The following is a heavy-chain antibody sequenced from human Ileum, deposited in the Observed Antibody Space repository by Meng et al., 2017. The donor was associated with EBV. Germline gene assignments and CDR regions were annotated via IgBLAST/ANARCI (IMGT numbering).Heavy chain of an antibody. CDR1: GYSISTTNW. J-gene: IGHJ4*02. Sequence: QVQPQESRPGLVKPSDTLSPTCAVSGYSISTTNWWGWIRQPPGKGLEWIGHIYYSGTTYNNPSLKSRVTMSIDPSKNQFSLKLSSVTAVDTAVYYCARNSESGSYIDYWGLGTLVTVSS. CDR3: ARNSESGSYIDY. V-gene: IGHV4-28*01. D-gene: IGHD1-26*01. CDR2: IYYSGTT.